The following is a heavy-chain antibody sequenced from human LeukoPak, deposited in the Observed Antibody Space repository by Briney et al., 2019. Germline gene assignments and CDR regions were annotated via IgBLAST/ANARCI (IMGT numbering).Heavy chain of an antibody. CDR2: INYSGST. V-gene: IGHV4-59*02. CDR3: ARGDYGDPLDY. J-gene: IGHJ4*02. Sequence: KPSETLSLTCTVSGGSVSRYHWNWIRQPPGKGLEWIGYINYSGSTNSNPSLKSRVTISADTSKNQFSLNLTSVTAADTAVYYCARGDYGDPLDYWGQGTLVTVSS. D-gene: IGHD4-17*01. CDR1: GGSVSRYH.